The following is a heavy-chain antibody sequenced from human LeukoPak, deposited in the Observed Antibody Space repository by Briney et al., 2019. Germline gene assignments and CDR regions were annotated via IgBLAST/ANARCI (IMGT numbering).Heavy chain of an antibody. J-gene: IGHJ5*02. D-gene: IGHD3-10*01. CDR2: IYDRGPA. Sequence: SETLSLTCTVSGGAIASGGYSWNWIRQSPGKGLEWIGCIYDRGPAYYNPSLKSRFTISVDRPKNQLFLNVTSLTAADTAVYYCARSRQASGLLSSWGQGTPVVVSS. V-gene: IGHV4-30-2*06. CDR3: ARSRQASGLLSS. CDR1: GGAIASGGYS.